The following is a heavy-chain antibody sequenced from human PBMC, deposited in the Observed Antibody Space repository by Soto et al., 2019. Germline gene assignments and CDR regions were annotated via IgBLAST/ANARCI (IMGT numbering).Heavy chain of an antibody. CDR1: GGSINTYY. CDR2: IYYSGST. V-gene: IGHV4-59*01. Sequence: SETLSLTCTVSGGSINTYYWSWIRQPPGKGLEKIGFIYYSGSTKYNPSNKSRITISVDTSKNQFSLELRSVTAADTDVYYCGRERSIVGATIDYNLDSWGQGTLVTVSS. CDR3: GRERSIVGATIDYNLDS. J-gene: IGHJ4*02. D-gene: IGHD1-26*01.